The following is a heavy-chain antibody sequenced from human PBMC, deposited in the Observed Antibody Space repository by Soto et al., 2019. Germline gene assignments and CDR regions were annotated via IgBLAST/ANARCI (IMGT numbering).Heavy chain of an antibody. CDR1: GGTFSSYA. Sequence: ASVKVSCKASGGTFSSYAISWVRQAPGQGLEWMGGIIPIFGTANYAQKFQGRVTITADESTSTAYMELSSLRSEDTAVYYCARDLRYQLLRYNWFDPWGQGTLVTVSS. D-gene: IGHD2-2*01. CDR3: ARDLRYQLLRYNWFDP. J-gene: IGHJ5*02. CDR2: IIPIFGTA. V-gene: IGHV1-69*13.